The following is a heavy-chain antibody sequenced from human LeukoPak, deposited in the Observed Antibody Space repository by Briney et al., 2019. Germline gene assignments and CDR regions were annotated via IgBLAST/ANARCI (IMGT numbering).Heavy chain of an antibody. CDR3: ARRGATVTTSLGAFDY. CDR2: INYSGTT. J-gene: IGHJ4*02. CDR1: GGSFSSGDYY. D-gene: IGHD4-17*01. Sequence: KTSETLSLTCTVFGGSFSSGDYYWGWIRQPPGKGLEWIGSINYSGTTYYNPSLKSRVAISVDTSKNQFSLKLSSVTAADSAVYYCARRGATVTTSLGAFDYWGQGTLVTVSS. V-gene: IGHV4-39*01.